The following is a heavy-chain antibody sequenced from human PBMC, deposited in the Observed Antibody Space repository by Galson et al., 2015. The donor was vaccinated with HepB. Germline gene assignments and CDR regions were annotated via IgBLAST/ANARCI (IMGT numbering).Heavy chain of an antibody. Sequence: SLRLSCAASGFTFSSYGMHWVRQAPGKGLEWVAVISYDGSNKYYADSVKGRFTISRDNSKNTLYLQMNSLRAEDTAVYYCAKDSIGRYITIFGAVDVWGQGTTVTVSS. J-gene: IGHJ6*02. CDR3: AKDSIGRYITIFGAVDV. V-gene: IGHV3-30*18. CDR1: GFTFSSYG. D-gene: IGHD3-3*01. CDR2: ISYDGSNK.